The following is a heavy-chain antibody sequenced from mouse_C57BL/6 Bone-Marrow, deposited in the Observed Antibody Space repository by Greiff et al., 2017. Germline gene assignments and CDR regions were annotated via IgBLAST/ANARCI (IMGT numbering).Heavy chain of an antibody. CDR2: INPNSGST. J-gene: IGHJ2*01. CDR1: GYTFTSYW. D-gene: IGHD1-1*02. Sequence: QVQLQQPGAELVKPGASVKLSCKASGYTFTSYWMPWVKQRPGQGLEWIGMINPNSGSTNYNETFKSKATLTVDKSSSTAYMQLSSLTSEDSAVYYRAGGYSFDYWGQGTTLTVSS. V-gene: IGHV1-64*01. CDR3: AGGYSFDY.